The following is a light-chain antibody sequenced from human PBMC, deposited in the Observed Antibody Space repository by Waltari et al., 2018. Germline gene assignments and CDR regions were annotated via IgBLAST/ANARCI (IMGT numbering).Light chain of an antibody. V-gene: IGKV1-39*01. Sequence: DIQMTQSPSSLSASVGDRVTITCRASQSNSSDLNWYQQKPGKAPKLLIFSAFSLQSGVPSRFSGSGSGTDFTLTISSLQPEDFATYYCQQSYSTPYTFGQGTNLEIK. CDR3: QQSYSTPYT. CDR1: QSNSSD. J-gene: IGKJ2*01. CDR2: SAF.